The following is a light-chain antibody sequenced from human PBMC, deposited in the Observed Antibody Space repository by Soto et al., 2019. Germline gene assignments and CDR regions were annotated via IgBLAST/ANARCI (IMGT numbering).Light chain of an antibody. CDR3: LLSYSAIGV. V-gene: IGLV7-46*01. CDR1: TGAVTSGHY. Sequence: QAVVTQEPSLTVSPGGTVTLTCGSSTGAVTSGHYPYWFQQKPGQAPRTLIFDTSNKHSYTPARFSGSLLGGKAAQTLSGAQPEDEADYYCLLSYSAIGVFGGGTKLTVL. J-gene: IGLJ2*01. CDR2: DTS.